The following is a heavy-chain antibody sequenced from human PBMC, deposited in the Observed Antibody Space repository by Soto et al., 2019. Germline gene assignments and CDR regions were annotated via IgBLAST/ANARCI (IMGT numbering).Heavy chain of an antibody. J-gene: IGHJ4*02. D-gene: IGHD3-9*01. V-gene: IGHV4-59*08. CDR2: IYYSGST. CDR1: GGSISSYY. Sequence: PSETLSLTCTVSGGSISSYYWSWIRQPPGKGLEWIGYIYYSGSTNYNPSLKSRVTISVDTSKNQFSLKLSSVTAADTAVYYCARLSSRGARRPYDILTGYYGYFDYWGQGTLVTVSS. CDR3: ARLSSRGARRPYDILTGYYGYFDY.